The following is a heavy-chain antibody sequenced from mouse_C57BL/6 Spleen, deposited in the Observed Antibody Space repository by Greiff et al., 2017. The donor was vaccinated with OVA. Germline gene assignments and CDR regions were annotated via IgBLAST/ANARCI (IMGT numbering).Heavy chain of an antibody. J-gene: IGHJ3*01. CDR1: GFSLTSYG. Sequence: QVQLKESGPGLVQPSQSLSITCTVSGFSLTSYGVHWVRQSPGKGLEWLGVIWSGGSTDYNAAFISRLSISKDNSKSQVFFKMNSLQADDTAIYYCASITTVGAYWGQGTLVTVSA. CDR3: ASITTVGAY. CDR2: IWSGGST. D-gene: IGHD1-1*01. V-gene: IGHV2-2*01.